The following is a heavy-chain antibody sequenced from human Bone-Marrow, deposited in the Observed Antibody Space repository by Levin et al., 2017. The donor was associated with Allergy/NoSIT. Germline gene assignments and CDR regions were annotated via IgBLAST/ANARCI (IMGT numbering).Heavy chain of an antibody. CDR1: GDSVSSKNVA. J-gene: IGHJ6*02. CDR2: TYYRSNWYN. CDR3: ARIEFEATHPKYGLDV. V-gene: IGHV6-1*01. D-gene: IGHD5-12*01. Sequence: LRLSCVISGDSVSSKNVAWNWIRQSPARGLEWLGRTYYRSNWYNDYAESVRGRITIYPDTSKNQFSLQLTSVTPEDTAVYYCARIEFEATHPKYGLDVWGQGTTVTVSS.